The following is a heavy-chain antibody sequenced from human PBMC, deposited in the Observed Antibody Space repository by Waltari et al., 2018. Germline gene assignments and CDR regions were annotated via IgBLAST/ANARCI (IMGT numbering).Heavy chain of an antibody. CDR3: ARATSYAYSSSWYYYYYGMDV. D-gene: IGHD6-13*01. J-gene: IGHJ6*02. CDR2: INHSGST. V-gene: IGHV4-34*01. CDR1: GGSFSGYY. Sequence: QVQLQPWGAGLLKPSETLSLPCAVYGGSFSGYYWSWLRQPTGTGLEWIGEINHSGSTNYNPSLKSRVTISVDTSKNQFSLKLSSVTAADTAVYYCARATSYAYSSSWYYYYYGMDVWGQGTTVTVSS.